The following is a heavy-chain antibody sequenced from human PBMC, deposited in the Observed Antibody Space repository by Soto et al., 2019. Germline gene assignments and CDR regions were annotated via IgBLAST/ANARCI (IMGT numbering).Heavy chain of an antibody. J-gene: IGHJ5*02. Sequence: ASVKVSCKASGYTFTNYEITWVRQATGQGLEWMGWMNPGSGNTDYAHKFQGRVTMTRNISINTAYMELSRLGSDDTAIYYCARMASSGSLNWFDPWGQGTLVTVSS. V-gene: IGHV1-8*01. D-gene: IGHD3-10*01. CDR2: MNPGSGNT. CDR1: GYTFTNYE. CDR3: ARMASSGSLNWFDP.